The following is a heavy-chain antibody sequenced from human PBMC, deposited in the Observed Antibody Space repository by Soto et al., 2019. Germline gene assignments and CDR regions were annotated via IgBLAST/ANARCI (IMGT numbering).Heavy chain of an antibody. D-gene: IGHD2-21*02. V-gene: IGHV1-69*06. CDR3: ARRYCASDNSPLFDYFVDL. J-gene: IGHJ6*02. CDR1: GGTFNKFA. Sequence: VQLVQSGAEVKKTGSSVKVSCKASGGTFNKFAFSWVRQAPGQGFEWMGGIIPVFRSANYAHRFRGRTTFTADRNTSKVYLYLNDLRSTDTAVYYGARRYCASDNSPLFDYFVDLWGLGTTVTVSS. CDR2: IIPVFRSA.